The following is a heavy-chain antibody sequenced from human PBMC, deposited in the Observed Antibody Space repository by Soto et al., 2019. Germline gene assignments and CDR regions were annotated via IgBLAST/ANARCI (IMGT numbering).Heavy chain of an antibody. CDR1: GGSISSYY. J-gene: IGHJ5*02. CDR2: IYYSGST. V-gene: IGHV4-59*01. D-gene: IGHD5-18*01. CDR3: ARARGDSYLGAGWFDP. Sequence: TLSLTCTVSGGSISSYYWSWIRQPPGEGLEWIGYIYYSGSTNYNPSLKSRVTISVDTSKNQFSLKLSSVTAADTAVYYCARARGDSYLGAGWFDPWGQGTLVTVSS.